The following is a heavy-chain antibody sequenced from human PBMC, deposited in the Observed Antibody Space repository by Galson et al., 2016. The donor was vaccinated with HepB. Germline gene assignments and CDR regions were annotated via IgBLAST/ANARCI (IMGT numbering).Heavy chain of an antibody. D-gene: IGHD4-23*01. Sequence: KGLEGVSVIYSDGRPYYSDSVRGRFTISRDNAKNTVYLQMNSLRVEDTAMYYCARDLPVATAGGFDLWGQGTMVTVSS. CDR2: IYSDGRP. V-gene: IGHV3-53*01. CDR3: ARDLPVATAGGFDL. J-gene: IGHJ3*01.